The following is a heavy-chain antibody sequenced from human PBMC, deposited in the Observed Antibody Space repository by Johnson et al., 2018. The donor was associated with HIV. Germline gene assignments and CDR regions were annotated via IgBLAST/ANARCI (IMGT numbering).Heavy chain of an antibody. CDR1: NFTFKDYY. V-gene: IGHV3-11*04. J-gene: IGHJ3*02. D-gene: IGHD3-10*01. Sequence: QVQLVESGGDVVQPGRSLRLSCAASNFTFKDYYMNWIRQAPGKGLEWISYISGSGFDTFYADSVKGRFTISRDNAKKSLYLQMNSLRAEDTAGYYCARASYYYGAADIWGQGTMVTVSS. CDR2: ISGSGFDT. CDR3: ARASYYYGAADI.